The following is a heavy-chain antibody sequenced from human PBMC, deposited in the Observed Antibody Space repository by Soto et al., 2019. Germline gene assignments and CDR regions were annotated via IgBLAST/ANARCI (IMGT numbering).Heavy chain of an antibody. D-gene: IGHD6-19*01. V-gene: IGHV4-30-2*01. J-gene: IGHJ5*02. CDR3: AGMPYTSGLRFDP. Sequence: SETLSLTCNMSGDSYSISTYSWSWIRQPPGKALQWIGFTYQSGVTSYNPSLASRVSISLDRSNNQCSLKLKSVTAADTAVYFCAGMPYTSGLRFDPWGPGTLVTVSS. CDR2: TYQSGVT. CDR1: GDSYSISTYS.